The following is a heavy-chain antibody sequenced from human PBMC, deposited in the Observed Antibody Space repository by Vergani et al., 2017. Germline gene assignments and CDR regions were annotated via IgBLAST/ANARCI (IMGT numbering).Heavy chain of an antibody. CDR3: ARDLPGGPDY. D-gene: IGHD2-8*02. J-gene: IGHJ4*02. Sequence: EVQLVESGGGLVKPGGSLRLSCAASGFTFSSYSMNWVRPAPGKGLEWVSSISSSSSYIYYADSVKGRFTISRDNAKNSLYLQMNSLRAEDTAVYYCARDLPGGPDYWGQGTLVTVSS. CDR2: ISSSSSYI. CDR1: GFTFSSYS. V-gene: IGHV3-21*01.